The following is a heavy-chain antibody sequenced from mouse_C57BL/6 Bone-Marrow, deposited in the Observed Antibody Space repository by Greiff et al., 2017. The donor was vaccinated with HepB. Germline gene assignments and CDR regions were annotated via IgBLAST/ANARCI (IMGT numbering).Heavy chain of an antibody. CDR1: GYTFTDYN. CDR2: INPNNGGT. V-gene: IGHV1-18*01. CDR3: ARALDDGSSYEFAGFAY. Sequence: VQLQQSGPELVKPGASVKIPCKASGYTFTDYNMDWVKQSHGKSLEWIGDINPNNGGTFYNQKFKGKATLTVDKSSSTAYMELRSLTSEDTAVYYCARALDDGSSYEFAGFAYWGQGTLVTVSA. D-gene: IGHD1-1*01. J-gene: IGHJ3*01.